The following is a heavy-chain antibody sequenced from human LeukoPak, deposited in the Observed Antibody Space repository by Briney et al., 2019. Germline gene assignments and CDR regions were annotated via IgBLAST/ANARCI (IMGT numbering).Heavy chain of an antibody. CDR1: GYSISSGYY. CDR3: ARTAAGYYIGY. D-gene: IGHD3-3*01. J-gene: IGHJ4*02. Sequence: SETLSLTCTVSGYSISSGYYWGWIRQPPGKGLEWIGYIYYSGSTNYNPSLKSRVTISADTSKNQFSLKLSSVTAADTAVYYCARTAAGYYIGYWGQGTLVTVSS. V-gene: IGHV4-61*01. CDR2: IYYSGST.